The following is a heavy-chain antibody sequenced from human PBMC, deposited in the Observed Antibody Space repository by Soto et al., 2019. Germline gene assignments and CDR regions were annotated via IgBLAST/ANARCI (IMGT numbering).Heavy chain of an antibody. CDR2: INPNSGGT. Sequence: GASVKVSCKASGYTFTGYYMHWVRQAPGQGREWMGWINPNSGGTNYAQKFQGRVTMTRDTSISTAYMELSRLRSDDTAVYYCARSYCSGGSCYSGPDYWGQGTLVTVSS. J-gene: IGHJ4*02. V-gene: IGHV1-2*02. CDR1: GYTFTGYY. CDR3: ARSYCSGGSCYSGPDY. D-gene: IGHD2-15*01.